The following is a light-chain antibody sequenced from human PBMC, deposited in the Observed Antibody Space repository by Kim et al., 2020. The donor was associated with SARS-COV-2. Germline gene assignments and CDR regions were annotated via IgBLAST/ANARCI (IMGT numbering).Light chain of an antibody. V-gene: IGLV6-57*02. J-gene: IGLJ3*02. CDR3: QSYDSSNWV. CDR1: SGSIASNC. Sequence: FMLTQPHSVSESPGKTVTISCTGSSGSIASNCVQWFQQRPGSAPPTVIYEDNQRPSGVPDRFSGSIDSSSNSASLTISGLKTEDEADYYCQSYDSSNWVFGGGTQLTVL. CDR2: EDN.